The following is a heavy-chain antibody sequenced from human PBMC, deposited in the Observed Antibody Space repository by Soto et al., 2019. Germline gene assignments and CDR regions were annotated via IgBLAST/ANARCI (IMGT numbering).Heavy chain of an antibody. V-gene: IGHV1-69*01. CDR1: GGSFRTFV. D-gene: IGHD4-17*01. CDR2: TIPFFGTT. Sequence: QAQLVQSGPEVKKPGASVKVSCKASGGSFRTFVVDWVRQAPGQGPEWMGGTIPFFGTTNYARKPKGGAPITADESTSTAFMDLRSLTAEEKAVSYCARHRADYGQNTYFEPWGQGTLVTVSS. CDR3: ARHRADYGQNTYFEP. J-gene: IGHJ5*02.